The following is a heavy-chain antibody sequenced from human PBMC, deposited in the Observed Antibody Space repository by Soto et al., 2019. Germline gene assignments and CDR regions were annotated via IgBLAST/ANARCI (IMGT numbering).Heavy chain of an antibody. CDR2: IYYSGST. J-gene: IGHJ5*02. Sequence: SETLSLTCSVSGGSISSGSYYWSWIRQHPGKGLEWIGYIYYSGSTYYNPSLKSRVTISIDTSKNQFSLKLSSVTAADTAVYYCARDHGLEGTPAWGQGTLVTVSS. D-gene: IGHD1-1*01. CDR3: ARDHGLEGTPA. V-gene: IGHV4-31*03. CDR1: GGSISSGSYY.